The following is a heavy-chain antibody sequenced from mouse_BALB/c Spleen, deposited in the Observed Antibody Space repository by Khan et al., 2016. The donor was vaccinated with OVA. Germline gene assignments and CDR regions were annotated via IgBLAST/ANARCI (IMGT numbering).Heavy chain of an antibody. D-gene: IGHD1-1*02. J-gene: IGHJ3*01. CDR3: ARIAYYYNSEGFAY. V-gene: IGHV5-6*01. Sequence: EVELVESGGDLVKTGGSLKLSCAASGFTFSTYGMSWVRQPPDKRLEWVATISSGGHYTYYIDSVTGRFTISRDNAKNILYLQMTSLRSEDTAMYYCARIAYYYNSEGFAYWGQGTLVTVAA. CDR1: GFTFSTYG. CDR2: ISSGGHYT.